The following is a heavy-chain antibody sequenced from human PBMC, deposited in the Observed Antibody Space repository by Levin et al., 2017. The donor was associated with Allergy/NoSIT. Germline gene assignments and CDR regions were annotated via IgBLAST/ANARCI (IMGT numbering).Heavy chain of an antibody. CDR3: SRGRYCVTTTCYGAFDL. V-gene: IGHV5-10-1*01. Sequence: LGESLKISCQGSGYSFSNYWITWVRQMPGKGLEWMGRIDPADSYTKYSSSFQGHVSMSVDKSTTTAYLQWSSLRASDTAIYYCSRGRYCVTTTCYGAFDLWGQGTMVTVSS. CDR1: GYSFSNYW. J-gene: IGHJ3*01. D-gene: IGHD2-2*01. CDR2: IDPADSYT.